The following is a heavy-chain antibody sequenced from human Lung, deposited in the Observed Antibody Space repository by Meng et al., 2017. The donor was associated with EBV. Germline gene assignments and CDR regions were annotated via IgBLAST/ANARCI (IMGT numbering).Heavy chain of an antibody. V-gene: IGHV7-4-1*02. CDR2: INTNTGNP. CDR3: ARDDNGAPDY. J-gene: IGHJ4*02. Sequence: VPLWQSGFELKRPVASVTVSCKASGYTFTSYAMNWVRQAPGQGLEWMGWINTNTGNPTYAQGFTGRFVFSLDTSVSTAYLQISSLKAEDTAAYYCARDDNGAPDYWGQGTLVTVSS. D-gene: IGHD1-14*01. CDR1: GYTFTSYA.